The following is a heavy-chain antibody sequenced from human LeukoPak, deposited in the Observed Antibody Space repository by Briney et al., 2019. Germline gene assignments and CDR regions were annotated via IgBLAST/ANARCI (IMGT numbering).Heavy chain of an antibody. CDR2: IKPDGSEK. CDR1: EFIFSNYW. Sequence: GGSLRLSCAASEFIFSNYWMSWVRQAPGKGLEWVANIKPDGSEKNYVDSVRGRFIISRDNAKSSVFLQMNSLRAEDTAVYYCARRGYTFDYRGLGTLVTVSS. CDR3: ARRGYTFDY. J-gene: IGHJ4*02. D-gene: IGHD5-24*01. V-gene: IGHV3-7*01.